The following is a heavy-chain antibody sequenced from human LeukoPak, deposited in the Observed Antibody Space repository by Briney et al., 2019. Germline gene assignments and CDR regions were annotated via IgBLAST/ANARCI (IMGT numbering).Heavy chain of an antibody. D-gene: IGHD7-27*01. CDR2: IYYSGST. V-gene: IGHV4-39*01. CDR3: ARQFAGAHAFDI. CDR1: GGSISSSSYY. Sequence: SETLSLTCTVSGGSISSSSYYWGWIRQPPGKGLGWIGSIYYSGSTYYNPSLKSRVTISVDTSKNQFSLKLSSVTAADTAVYYCARQFAGAHAFDIWGQGTMVTVSS. J-gene: IGHJ3*02.